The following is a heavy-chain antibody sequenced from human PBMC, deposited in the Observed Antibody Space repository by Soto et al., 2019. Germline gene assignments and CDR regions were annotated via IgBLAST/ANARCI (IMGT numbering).Heavy chain of an antibody. CDR1: GGSISSSSYY. Sequence: LTCTVSGGSISSSSYYWGWIRQPPGKGLEWIGSIYYSGSTYYNPSLKSRVTISVDTSKNQFSLKLSSVTAADTAVYYSASQWDFFIPYWGQGTLLTVST. D-gene: IGHD3-16*01. J-gene: IGHJ4*02. CDR3: ASQWDFFIPY. CDR2: IYYSGST. V-gene: IGHV4-39*01.